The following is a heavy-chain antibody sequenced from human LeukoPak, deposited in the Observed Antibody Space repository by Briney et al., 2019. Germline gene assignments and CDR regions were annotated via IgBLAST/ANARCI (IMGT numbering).Heavy chain of an antibody. J-gene: IGHJ4*02. CDR2: IYHSGST. D-gene: IGHD2-15*01. CDR1: GGSISSGGYS. Sequence: KPSETLSLTCAVSGGSISSGGYSWSWIRQPPGKGLEWIGYIYHSGSTYYNPSLKSRVTISVDRSKNQFSLKLSSVTAADTAVYYCAVGGSGSLDYWGQGTLVTVSS. CDR3: AVGGSGSLDY. V-gene: IGHV4-30-2*01.